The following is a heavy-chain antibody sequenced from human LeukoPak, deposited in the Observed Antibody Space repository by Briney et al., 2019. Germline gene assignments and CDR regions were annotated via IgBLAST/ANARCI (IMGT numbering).Heavy chain of an antibody. J-gene: IGHJ5*02. Sequence: SETLSLTCTVSGGSISSYYWSWIRQPPGKGLEWIGYIYYSGSTNYNPSLKSRVTISVDTSKNQFSLKLSSVTAGDTAVYYCARAPYYYGSGSYYNDFFFDPWGQGTLVTVSS. D-gene: IGHD3-10*01. V-gene: IGHV4-59*01. CDR1: GGSISSYY. CDR2: IYYSGST. CDR3: ARAPYYYGSGSYYNDFFFDP.